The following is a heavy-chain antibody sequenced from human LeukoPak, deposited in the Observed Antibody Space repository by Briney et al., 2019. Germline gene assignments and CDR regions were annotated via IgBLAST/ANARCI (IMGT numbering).Heavy chain of an antibody. D-gene: IGHD5-24*01. CDR1: GGSLRNYY. J-gene: IGHJ4*02. V-gene: IGHV4-59*01. CDR3: ARGGVEMATTTEGYFDY. Sequence: SETVSLTCTVSGGSLRNYYWSWIRQHPGKGLEWIGYIYYSGSTNYNPSLKSRVTISVDTSKNQFSLQLNSVTAADTAVYYCARGGVEMATTTEGYFDYWGQGTLVTVSS. CDR2: IYYSGST.